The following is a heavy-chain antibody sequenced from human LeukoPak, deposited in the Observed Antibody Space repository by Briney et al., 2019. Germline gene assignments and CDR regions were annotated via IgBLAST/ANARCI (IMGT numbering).Heavy chain of an antibody. CDR3: AKDLGKRAFDI. V-gene: IGHV3-23*01. J-gene: IGHJ3*02. Sequence: GRSLRLSCAASGFTFSSYAMSWVRQAPGKGLEWVSAISGSGGSTYYAYSVKGRFATFRDKSKNTLYLQMNSLRAEDTAVYYCAKDLGKRAFDIWGQGTMVTVSS. CDR2: ISGSGGST. CDR1: GFTFSSYA.